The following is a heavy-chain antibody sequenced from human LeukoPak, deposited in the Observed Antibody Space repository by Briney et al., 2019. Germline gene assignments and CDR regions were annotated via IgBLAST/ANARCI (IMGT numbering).Heavy chain of an antibody. Sequence: SQTLSLTCAISGDSVSSNSVTWNWIRQSPSRGLEWLGRTYYRSKWYNDYAVSVKSRITINPYTSKNQFSLQLNSVTPEDTAVYYCARARFYCSGGSCYLFDYWGQGTLVTVSS. D-gene: IGHD2-15*01. CDR2: TYYRSKWYN. CDR1: GDSVSSNSVT. J-gene: IGHJ4*02. V-gene: IGHV6-1*01. CDR3: ARARFYCSGGSCYLFDY.